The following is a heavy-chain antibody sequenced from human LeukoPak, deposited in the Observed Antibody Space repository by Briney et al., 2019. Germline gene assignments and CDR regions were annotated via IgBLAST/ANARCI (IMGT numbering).Heavy chain of an antibody. J-gene: IGHJ4*02. CDR1: GFTFSSYG. CDR3: ASAEADIVVVPAD. D-gene: IGHD2-2*01. Sequence: GGSLRLSCAASGFTFSSYGMHWVRQAPGKGLEWVAVISYDGSNKYYADSVKGRFTISRDNSKNTLYLQMNSLRAEDTAVYYCASAEADIVVVPADWGQGTLVTVS. V-gene: IGHV3-30*03. CDR2: ISYDGSNK.